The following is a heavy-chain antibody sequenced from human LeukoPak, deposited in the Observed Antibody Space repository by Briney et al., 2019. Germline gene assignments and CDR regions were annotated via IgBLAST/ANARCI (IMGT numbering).Heavy chain of an antibody. J-gene: IGHJ4*02. CDR3: ARDLSAAFDF. CDR1: GFPFSAYA. D-gene: IGHD6-19*01. V-gene: IGHV3-33*01. Sequence: GGALRLSCAASGFPFSAYAMHWGRQAPGTGLEWVAVLLAERRNNYATSVKGRFTISRDISKDTLYLQMDSLRAEDTAVYYCARDLSAAFDFWGQGILVTVSS. CDR2: LLAERRNN.